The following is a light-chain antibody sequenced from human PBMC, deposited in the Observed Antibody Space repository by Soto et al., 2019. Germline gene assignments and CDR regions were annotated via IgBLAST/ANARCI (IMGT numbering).Light chain of an antibody. CDR1: QSVNNNY. J-gene: IGKJ3*01. Sequence: EIVLTQSPGTLSLSPGEGATLSCRASQSVNNNYLAWYQQRPGQAPRLLIYGASSRPNGVPDRFFGSGSGTDFTLTISRLEPEDFAVFFCQQYGTSPFTFGPGTTVEIK. CDR2: GAS. V-gene: IGKV3-20*01. CDR3: QQYGTSPFT.